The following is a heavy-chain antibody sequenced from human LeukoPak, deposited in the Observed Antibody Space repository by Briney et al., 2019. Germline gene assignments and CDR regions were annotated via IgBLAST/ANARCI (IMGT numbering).Heavy chain of an antibody. J-gene: IGHJ4*02. CDR3: ARGDATYFDS. D-gene: IGHD3-16*01. CDR1: GGSISSYY. CDR2: IHYSGST. V-gene: IGHV4-59*01. Sequence: SETLSLNCTVSGGSISSYYWSWIRQPPGKGLEWIGYIHYSGSTNYNPSLKSRVSISVDTSKKQFSLRLTSVTAADTAVYYCARGDATYFDSWGQGTLVTVSS.